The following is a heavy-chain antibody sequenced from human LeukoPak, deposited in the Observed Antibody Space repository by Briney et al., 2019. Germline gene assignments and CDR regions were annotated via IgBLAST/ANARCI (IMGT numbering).Heavy chain of an antibody. J-gene: IGHJ4*02. CDR3: TRDHRYAFDN. CDR1: GFTFSDYS. Sequence: GGSLRLSCAASGFTFSDYSMNWVRQAPGKGLEWISYVGISSGNTKYADSVKGRFTISGDSAKNSVFLQMNSLRVEDTAVYYCTRDHRYAFDNWGQGTLVTVSS. V-gene: IGHV3-48*04. CDR2: VGISSGNT. D-gene: IGHD5-12*01.